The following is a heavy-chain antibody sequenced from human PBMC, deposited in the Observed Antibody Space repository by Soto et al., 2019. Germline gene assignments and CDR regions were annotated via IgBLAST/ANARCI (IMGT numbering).Heavy chain of an antibody. V-gene: IGHV1-18*01. CDR3: ARPATLLWFGEPPMATYYYYGMDV. Sequence: QVQLVQSGAEVKKPGASVKVSCKASGYTFTSYGISWVRQAPGQGLEWMGWISAYNGNTNYAQKLQGRVTMTPDTSTSTAYMELRSLRSDDTAVYYCARPATLLWFGEPPMATYYYYGMDVWGQGTTVTVSS. J-gene: IGHJ6*02. CDR2: ISAYNGNT. D-gene: IGHD3-10*01. CDR1: GYTFTSYG.